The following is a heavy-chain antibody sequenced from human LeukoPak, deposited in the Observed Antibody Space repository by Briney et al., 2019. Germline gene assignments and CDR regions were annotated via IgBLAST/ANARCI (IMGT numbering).Heavy chain of an antibody. CDR1: GGTFSSYA. V-gene: IGHV1-69*13. Sequence: ASVKVSCKASGGTFSSYAISWVRQAPGQGLEWMGGIIPIFGTANYAQKFQGRVTITADESTSTAYMELSSLRSEDTAVYYCARLWRGYSYGYHLDYWGQGTLVTVSS. J-gene: IGHJ4*02. D-gene: IGHD5-18*01. CDR2: IIPIFGTA. CDR3: ARLWRGYSYGYHLDY.